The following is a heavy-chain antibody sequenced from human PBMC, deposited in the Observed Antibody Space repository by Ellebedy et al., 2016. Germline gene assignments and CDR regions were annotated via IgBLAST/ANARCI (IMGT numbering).Heavy chain of an antibody. Sequence: SETLSLTCTVSSDSVSNYYWNWMRRPPGKGLEWIGFVFHTGTTSYNPSLKSRVTMSVYTSKSQFSLRLTSVTAADTAVYYCAKWNGGWYAFEVWGQGTMVTVSS. V-gene: IGHV4-59*02. D-gene: IGHD6-19*01. J-gene: IGHJ3*01. CDR2: VFHTGTT. CDR1: SDSVSNYY. CDR3: AKWNGGWYAFEV.